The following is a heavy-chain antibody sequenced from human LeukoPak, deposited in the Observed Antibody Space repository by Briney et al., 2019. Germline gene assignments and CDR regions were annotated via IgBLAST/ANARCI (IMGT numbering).Heavy chain of an antibody. CDR2: ISSSGSTI. J-gene: IGHJ4*02. CDR1: GFTCSSYE. D-gene: IGHD3-22*01. Sequence: GGSLRLSCAASGFTCSSYEMNWVRQAPGKGLEWVSYISSSGSTIYYADSVKGRFTIPRDNAKNSLYLQMNSLRAEDTAVYYCARVGIVVVSDYWGQGTLVTVSS. V-gene: IGHV3-48*03. CDR3: ARVGIVVVSDY.